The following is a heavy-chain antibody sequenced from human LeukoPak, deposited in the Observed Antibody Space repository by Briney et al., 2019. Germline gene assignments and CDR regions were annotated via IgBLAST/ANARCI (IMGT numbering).Heavy chain of an antibody. CDR2: VSRSGLT. D-gene: IGHD2-8*01. V-gene: IGHV4-4*02. CDR1: GRYITSTHW. CDR3: SRENGAFSPFVY. Sequence: SDPLSLLRGVCGRYITSTHWRGWARPTPGHGLEWMGEVSRSGLTNYNPSLSSRVNMTLDTSQNQLSPHLASVTPADTAVYYCSRENGAFSPFVYWAEGYLVTV. J-gene: IGHJ4*02.